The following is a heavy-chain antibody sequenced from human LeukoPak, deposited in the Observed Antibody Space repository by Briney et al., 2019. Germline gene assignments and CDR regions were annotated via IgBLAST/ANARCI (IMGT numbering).Heavy chain of an antibody. CDR3: VRALLGTSDY. CDR2: IKQDGSEK. V-gene: IGHV3-7*02. J-gene: IGHJ4*02. D-gene: IGHD7-27*01. Sequence: PGGSLRLSCVASGFNFNSYWMSWLRQAPGKGLEWVANIKQDGSEKYYVDSVKGRFTVSRDNAKNSLYLQLSSLRAEDTAVYYCVRALLGTSDYWGQGTLVTVSS. CDR1: GFNFNSYW.